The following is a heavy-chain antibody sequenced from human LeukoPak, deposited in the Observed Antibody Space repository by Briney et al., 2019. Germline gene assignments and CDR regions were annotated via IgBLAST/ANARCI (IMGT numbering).Heavy chain of an antibody. CDR2: IIPIFGTA. V-gene: IGHV1-69*01. CDR3: ARVIFSGTDTVIATAYFDN. J-gene: IGHJ4*02. Sequence: SVKVSCKASGGTFSSYAISWVRQAPGQGLEWMGGIIPIFGTANYAQKFQGRVTITADESTSTAYMGLSSLRSEDTAVYYCARVIFSGTDTVIATAYFDNWGQGTLVTVSS. D-gene: IGHD2-21*02. CDR1: GGTFSSYA.